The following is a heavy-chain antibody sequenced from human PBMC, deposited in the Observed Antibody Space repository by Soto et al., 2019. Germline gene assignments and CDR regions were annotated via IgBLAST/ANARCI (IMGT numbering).Heavy chain of an antibody. J-gene: IGHJ6*02. CDR2: ISGSAVST. CDR3: AKTRGAMIYAISVYGMDV. CDR1: GFSFSSFA. Sequence: EVQLLESGGGFIHPGGSLRLSCAASGFSFSSFAMNWVRQAPGKGLEWVSIISGSAVSTFYADSVKGRFTISRDNSKSTLYLQINSLIAEDTAVCYCAKTRGAMIYAISVYGMDVWGQGTTVTVSS. D-gene: IGHD2-8*01. V-gene: IGHV3-23*01.